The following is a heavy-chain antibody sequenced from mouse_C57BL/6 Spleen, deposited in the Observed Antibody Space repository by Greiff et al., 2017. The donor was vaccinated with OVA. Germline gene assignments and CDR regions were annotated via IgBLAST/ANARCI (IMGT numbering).Heavy chain of an antibody. Sequence: QVQLQQPGAELVKPGASVKMSCKASGYTFTSYWITWVKQRPGQGLEWIGDIYPGSGSTNYNEKFKSKGTMTVDTSSRTAYMLLSSLTSEDSAVYYCARNSNHYFDYWGQGTTLTVSS. CDR2: IYPGSGST. J-gene: IGHJ2*01. CDR3: ARNSNHYFDY. V-gene: IGHV1-55*01. CDR1: GYTFTSYW. D-gene: IGHD2-5*01.